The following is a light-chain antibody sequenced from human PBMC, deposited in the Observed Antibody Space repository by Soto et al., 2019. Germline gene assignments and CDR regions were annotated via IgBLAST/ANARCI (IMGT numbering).Light chain of an antibody. Sequence: QSALTQPASVSGSPGQSITISCTGTSSDIGGCNYVSWYQQHPGKAPKLIIYDVTNRPSGVSNLFSGSKSANTASLTISGRQTEDEADYYCSSCTSSNTHVVFGGGTKLTVL. J-gene: IGLJ2*01. CDR3: SSCTSSNTHVV. CDR2: DVT. V-gene: IGLV2-14*01. CDR1: SSDIGGCNY.